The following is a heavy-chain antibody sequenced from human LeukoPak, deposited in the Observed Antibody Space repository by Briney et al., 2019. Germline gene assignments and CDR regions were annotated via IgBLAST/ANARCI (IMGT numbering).Heavy chain of an antibody. Sequence: GGSLRLSCAASGFTFSSYAMSWVRQAPGKGLEWVSAISGSGGSTYYADSVKGRFTISRDNSKNTLYLQMNGLRAEDTAVYYCAKDLHSSGWYTSGDYFDYWGQGTLVTVSS. CDR2: ISGSGGST. V-gene: IGHV3-23*01. CDR3: AKDLHSSGWYTSGDYFDY. D-gene: IGHD6-19*01. J-gene: IGHJ4*02. CDR1: GFTFSSYA.